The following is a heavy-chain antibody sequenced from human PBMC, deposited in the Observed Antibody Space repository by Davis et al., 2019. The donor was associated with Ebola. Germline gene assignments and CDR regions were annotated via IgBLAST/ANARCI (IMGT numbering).Heavy chain of an antibody. J-gene: IGHJ6*03. D-gene: IGHD2-2*01. CDR2: IYYSGST. CDR3: ARMAPAIRDHFYYFMDV. CDR1: GDSISSTNW. Sequence: PSETLSLTCAVSGDSISSTNWWSLVRQHPGKGLEWIGEIYYSGSTNSNPSLKSRVTMSVDKSKKQFSLKLTSVTAADTAVYYCARMAPAIRDHFYYFMDVWGKGTTVTVSS. V-gene: IGHV4-4*02.